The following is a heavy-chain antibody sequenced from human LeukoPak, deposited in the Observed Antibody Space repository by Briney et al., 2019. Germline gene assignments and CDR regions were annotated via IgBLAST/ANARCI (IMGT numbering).Heavy chain of an antibody. J-gene: IGHJ4*02. CDR3: ERHAPSSSYYYDSSGYTPIDY. V-gene: IGHV4-39*01. Sequence: SETLSLTCTVSGGSISSSSYYWGWIRQPPGKGLEWIVSIYYSGSTYYNPSLKSRVTISVDTSKNQFSLKLSSVTAADTAVYYCERHAPSSSYYYDSSGYTPIDYWGQGTLVTVSS. CDR2: IYYSGST. CDR1: GGSISSSSYY. D-gene: IGHD3-22*01.